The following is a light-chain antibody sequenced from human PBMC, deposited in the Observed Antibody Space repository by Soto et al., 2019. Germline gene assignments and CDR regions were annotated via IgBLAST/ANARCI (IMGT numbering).Light chain of an antibody. CDR1: QSVSSS. CDR3: QQYNNWPKT. CDR2: GAS. V-gene: IGKV3-15*01. J-gene: IGKJ1*01. Sequence: EIVMSQDPVTLSVSPGERDTLSFRASQSVSSSLAWYQQKPGQAPRLLIYGASTRATGIPARFSGSGSGTEFTLTISSLQSEDFAVYYCQQYNNWPKTFGQGTKVDIK.